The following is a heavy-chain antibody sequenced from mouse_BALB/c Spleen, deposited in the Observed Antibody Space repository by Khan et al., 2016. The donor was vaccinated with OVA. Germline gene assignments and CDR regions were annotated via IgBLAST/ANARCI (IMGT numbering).Heavy chain of an antibody. CDR2: INPSNGRT. V-gene: IGHV1S81*02. D-gene: IGHD2-4*01. Sequence: QVQLQQPGAELVKPGASVKLSCKASGYTFTSYWMLWVRQRPGQGLEWIGEINPSNGRTNYNEKFKSKATLTVDKSSSTAYMQLSSLTSEDSAVDYCARSTMITTEFAYWGQGTLVTVSA. J-gene: IGHJ3*01. CDR1: GYTFTSYW. CDR3: ARSTMITTEFAY.